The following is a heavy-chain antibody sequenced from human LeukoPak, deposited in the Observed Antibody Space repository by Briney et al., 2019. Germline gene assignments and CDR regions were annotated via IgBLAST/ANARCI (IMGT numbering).Heavy chain of an antibody. CDR1: GGTFSSYA. J-gene: IGHJ5*02. V-gene: IGHV1-69*01. CDR2: IIPIFGTA. CDR3: ARVTVTIFGVFNWFDP. D-gene: IGHD3-3*01. Sequence: SVKVSCKASGGTFSSYAISWVRQAPGQGLEWMGGIIPIFGTANYAQKFQGRVTITADESTSTAYMELGSLRSEDTAVYYCARVTVTIFGVFNWFDPWGQGTLVTVSS.